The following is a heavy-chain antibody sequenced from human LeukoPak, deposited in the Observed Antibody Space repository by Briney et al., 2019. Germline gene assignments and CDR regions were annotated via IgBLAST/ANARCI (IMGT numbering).Heavy chain of an antibody. Sequence: RGSLRLSCAASGFTLRDYAMNWVRQAPGKGLEWVSAISGSGGNTYYADSVKGRFTISRDTSKNTLYLQMNSLRVEDTALYYCAKEVLQLKLYFYGMDVWGQGTTVTVSS. V-gene: IGHV3-23*01. CDR3: AKEVLQLKLYFYGMDV. CDR1: GFTLRDYA. CDR2: ISGSGGNT. D-gene: IGHD4/OR15-4a*01. J-gene: IGHJ6*02.